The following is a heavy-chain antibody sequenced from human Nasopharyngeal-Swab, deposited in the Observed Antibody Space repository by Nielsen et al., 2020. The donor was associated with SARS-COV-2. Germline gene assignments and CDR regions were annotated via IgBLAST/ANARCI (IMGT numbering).Heavy chain of an antibody. CDR1: GFMFSGYW. Sequence: GGSLRLSCAASGFMFSGYWMHWVRQAPGKGLVWVARIKSDGSSTSYADSVKGRFTISRDNAKNTLYLQMNSLRAEDTAVYYCARAYYFDSWGQGTLVTVSS. J-gene: IGHJ4*02. V-gene: IGHV3-74*01. CDR2: IKSDGSST. CDR3: ARAYYFDS.